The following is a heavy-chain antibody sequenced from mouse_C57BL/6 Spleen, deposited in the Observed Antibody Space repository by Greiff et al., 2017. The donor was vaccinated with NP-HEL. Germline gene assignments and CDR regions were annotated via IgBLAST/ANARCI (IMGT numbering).Heavy chain of an antibody. CDR1: GYTFTSYW. J-gene: IGHJ2*01. D-gene: IGHD2-3*01. V-gene: IGHV1-69*01. CDR2: IDPSDSYT. CDR3: ARGGYDGYGYYFDY. Sequence: QVQLQQPGAELVMPGASVKLSCKASGYTFTSYWMHWVKQRPGQGLEWIGEIDPSDSYTNYNQKFKGKSTLTVDKSSSTAYMQLSSLTSEDSAVYYCARGGYDGYGYYFDYWGQGTTLTVSS.